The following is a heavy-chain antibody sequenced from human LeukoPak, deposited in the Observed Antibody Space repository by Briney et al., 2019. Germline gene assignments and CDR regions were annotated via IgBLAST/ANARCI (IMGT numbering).Heavy chain of an antibody. V-gene: IGHV4-4*02. D-gene: IGHD6-19*01. CDR3: ASPQYSSGWYGDGY. CDR2: IYHSEST. Sequence: SGTLSLTCAVSGGSISSSNWWSWVRQPPGKGLEWIGEIYHSESTNYNPSLKSRVTISVDKSKNQFSLKLSSVTAADTAVYYCASPQYSSGWYGDGYWGQGTLVTVSS. CDR1: GGSISSSNW. J-gene: IGHJ4*02.